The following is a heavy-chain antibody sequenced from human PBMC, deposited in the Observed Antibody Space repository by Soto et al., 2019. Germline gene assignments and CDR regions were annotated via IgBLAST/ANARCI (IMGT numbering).Heavy chain of an antibody. CDR2: IYYSGST. CDR1: GGSISSSSYY. V-gene: IGHV4-39*01. CDR3: ARRRPSCSGGSCYPDAFDI. D-gene: IGHD2-15*01. Sequence: PSETLSLTCTVAGGSISSSSYYWGWIRQPPGKGLEWIGSIYYSGSTYYNPSLKSRVTISVDTSKNQFSLKLSSVTAADTAVYYCARRRPSCSGGSCYPDAFDIWGQGTMVTVSS. J-gene: IGHJ3*02.